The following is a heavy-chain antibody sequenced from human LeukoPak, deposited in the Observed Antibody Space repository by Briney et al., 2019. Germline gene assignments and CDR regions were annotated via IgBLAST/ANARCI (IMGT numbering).Heavy chain of an antibody. CDR2: ISSSSSYI. J-gene: IGHJ3*02. CDR1: GFTFSSYS. CDR3: AREVRTGAFDI. Sequence: GGSLRLSCAASGFTFSSYSMNWVRQAPGKGLEWVSSISSSSSYIYYADSVKGRFTISRDNAKNSLYLQMNSLRAEDTAVYYCAREVRTGAFDIWGQGTMVTVSS. D-gene: IGHD1-14*01. V-gene: IGHV3-21*01.